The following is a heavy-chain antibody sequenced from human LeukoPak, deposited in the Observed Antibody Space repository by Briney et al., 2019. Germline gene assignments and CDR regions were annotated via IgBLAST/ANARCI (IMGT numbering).Heavy chain of an antibody. D-gene: IGHD3-9*01. V-gene: IGHV4-39*01. J-gene: IGHJ6*03. CDR1: GGSIGTTNYY. CDR2: IYYSETT. CDR3: ARQRADYFYYYVDV. Sequence: SETLSLTCTVSGGSIGTTNYYWGWLRQPPGKGLEWIGSIYYSETTYDNPSLESRVTISIETSKNQFSLSLSSVTAADTAAYYCARQRADYFYYYVDVWGKGTTVTVS.